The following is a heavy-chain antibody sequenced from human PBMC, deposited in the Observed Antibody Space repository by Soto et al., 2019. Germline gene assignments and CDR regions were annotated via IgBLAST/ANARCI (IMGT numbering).Heavy chain of an antibody. Sequence: PSETLSLTCGVYGGSLSNYYWSWIRQSPGKGLEWIGEISHSGVTNHNPSLKSRVTISVDTSKSQFSLKVRSLTAADTAVYYCARGPIGTTRLRYYYYRMDVWGQGNTVTVSS. D-gene: IGHD1-1*01. CDR2: ISHSGVT. V-gene: IGHV4-34*01. J-gene: IGHJ6*02. CDR1: GGSLSNYY. CDR3: ARGPIGTTRLRYYYYRMDV.